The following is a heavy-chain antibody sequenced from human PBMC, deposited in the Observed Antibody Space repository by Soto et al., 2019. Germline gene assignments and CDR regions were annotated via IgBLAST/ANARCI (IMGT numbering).Heavy chain of an antibody. V-gene: IGHV4-30-4*01. CDR2: ISYSGST. D-gene: IGHD4-17*01. CDR3: ARRYGGSFDF. Sequence: SETLSLTCTVSGGSISSGEYYWTWIRQPPGKGLEWIGYISYSGSTHYSPSLKSRVSITVDTSKNQFSLKLSSVTAADTAVYFCARRYGGSFDFWGQGTLVTVPS. J-gene: IGHJ4*02. CDR1: GGSISSGEYY.